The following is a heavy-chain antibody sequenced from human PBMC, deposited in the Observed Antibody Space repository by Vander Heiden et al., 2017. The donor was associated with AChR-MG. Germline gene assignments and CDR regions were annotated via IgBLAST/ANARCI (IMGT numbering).Heavy chain of an antibody. D-gene: IGHD2-2*01. Sequence: QVQLVQSGAEVKKPGASVKVSCKASGHTFTGYYMHWVRQAPGQGLEWMGWINPNSGGTNYAQKFQGRVTMTRDTSISTAYMELSRLRSDDTAVYYCARARPRYCSSTSCPNWFDPWGQGTLVTVSS. V-gene: IGHV1-2*02. CDR2: INPNSGGT. CDR3: ARARPRYCSSTSCPNWFDP. CDR1: GHTFTGYY. J-gene: IGHJ5*02.